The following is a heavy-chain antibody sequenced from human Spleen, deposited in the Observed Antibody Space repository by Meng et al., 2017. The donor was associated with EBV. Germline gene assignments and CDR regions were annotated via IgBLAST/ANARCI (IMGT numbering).Heavy chain of an antibody. CDR2: VKTEADGGTT. Sequence: DVQWVESGVGLVETGGSLRLFCAASGFTFSDTSMNWVRQAPGKGLEWVARVKTEADGGTTDYAAVVKGRFIISRDDSRNTVYLQMNSLKIDDTAVYYFSGLRGYWGQGTLVTVSS. D-gene: IGHD3/OR15-3a*01. V-gene: IGHV3-15*01. CDR3: SGLRGY. J-gene: IGHJ4*02. CDR1: GFTFSDTS.